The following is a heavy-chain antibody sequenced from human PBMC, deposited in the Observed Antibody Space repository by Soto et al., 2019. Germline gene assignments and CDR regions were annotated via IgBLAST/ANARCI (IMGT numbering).Heavy chain of an antibody. V-gene: IGHV4-39*01. CDR3: ARHRADTVTTELNYFDY. Sequence: LSLTCTVSGGSISSSSYYWGWIRQPPGEGLEWIGSIYYSGSTYYNPSLKSRVTISVDTSKNQFSLKLSSVTAADTAVYYCARHRADTVTTELNYFDYWGQGTLVTVSS. CDR1: GGSISSSSYY. CDR2: IYYSGST. D-gene: IGHD4-17*01. J-gene: IGHJ4*02.